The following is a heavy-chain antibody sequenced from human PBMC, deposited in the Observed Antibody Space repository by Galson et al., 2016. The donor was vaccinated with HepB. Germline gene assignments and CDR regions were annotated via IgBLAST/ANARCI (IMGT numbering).Heavy chain of an antibody. CDR2: ISGSGITT. Sequence: SLRLSCAASGFTLSNYAMSWVRQAPGKGLEWVSDISGSGITTYYADSVKGRFTISRDNSKKTVYLQMSSLRAEDTAVYYCAKLFSGYIDYWGQGTLVTVSS. CDR3: AKLFSGYIDY. D-gene: IGHD1-26*01. J-gene: IGHJ4*02. V-gene: IGHV3-23*01. CDR1: GFTLSNYA.